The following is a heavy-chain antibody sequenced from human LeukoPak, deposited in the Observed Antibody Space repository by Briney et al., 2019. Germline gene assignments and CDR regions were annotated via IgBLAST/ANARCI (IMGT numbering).Heavy chain of an antibody. J-gene: IGHJ4*02. CDR1: GGYISTYY. D-gene: IGHD1-1*01. CDR2: IYSSGSA. V-gene: IGHV4-4*07. CDR3: ARNKRLGWERADTTFDY. Sequence: SETLSLTCTVSGGYISTYYWSWIRQSAGKGLEWIGRIYSSGSADYNPSLKSRLAMSVDTSKNQFSLRLSSVTAADTAVYYCARNKRLGWERADTTFDYWGQGTLVTVSS.